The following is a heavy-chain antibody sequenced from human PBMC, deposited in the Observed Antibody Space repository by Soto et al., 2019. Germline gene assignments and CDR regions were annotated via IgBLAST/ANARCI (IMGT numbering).Heavy chain of an antibody. CDR3: ARTYDDSGPNSGGYGFDI. CDR2: IYYSGST. V-gene: IGHV4-59*02. Sequence: SETLSLTCTVSGGSVSTYYWSWIRQPPGKGLEWIAYIYYSGSTSYNPSLKSRVTISVDTSKNQFSLKLSSVTAADTAVYYCARTYDDSGPNSGGYGFDIWGQGTMVTVSS. J-gene: IGHJ3*02. D-gene: IGHD3-22*01. CDR1: GGSVSTYY.